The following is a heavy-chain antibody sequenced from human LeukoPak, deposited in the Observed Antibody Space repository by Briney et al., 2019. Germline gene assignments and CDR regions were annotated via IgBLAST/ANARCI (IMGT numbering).Heavy chain of an antibody. D-gene: IGHD2-8*01. CDR2: IKSKTDGGTP. V-gene: IGHV3-15*01. CDR1: GFIFSNAW. Sequence: GGSLRLSCAASGFIFSNAWMSWVRQAPGKGLEWGGRIKSKTDGGTPDSAAPGEVRFTISRDDSKNTLYLQMNSLKTEDTAVYYCARDVLGGFDYWGQGTLVTVSS. J-gene: IGHJ4*02. CDR3: ARDVLGGFDY.